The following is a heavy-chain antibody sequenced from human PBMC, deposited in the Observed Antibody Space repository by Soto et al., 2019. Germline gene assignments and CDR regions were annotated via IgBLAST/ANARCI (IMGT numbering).Heavy chain of an antibody. D-gene: IGHD5-18*01. CDR1: GFTFSSYA. CDR3: ARDPSLHSYGINWFDP. V-gene: IGHV3-23*01. J-gene: IGHJ5*02. Sequence: GGSLRLSCAASGFTFSSYAMSWVRQAPGKGLEWVSTITSSDDITYSADSVRGRVTISRDNSKNTLYLQMNSLRAEDTAVYYCARDPSLHSYGINWFDPWGQGTLVTVSS. CDR2: ITSSDDIT.